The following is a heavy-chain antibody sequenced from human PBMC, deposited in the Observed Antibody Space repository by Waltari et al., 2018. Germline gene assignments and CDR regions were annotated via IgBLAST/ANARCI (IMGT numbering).Heavy chain of an antibody. CDR1: GFTISSYW. Sequence: EVQLVESGGGLVQPGGSLRLSCAASGFTISSYWMSWVRQAPGKGLAWVANIKQDGSEKYYVDSVKGRFTISRDNAKNSLYLQMNSLRAEDTAVYYCARERGDYDFWSGYYNYFDYWGQGTLVTVSS. CDR3: ARERGDYDFWSGYYNYFDY. J-gene: IGHJ4*02. V-gene: IGHV3-7*01. D-gene: IGHD3-3*01. CDR2: IKQDGSEK.